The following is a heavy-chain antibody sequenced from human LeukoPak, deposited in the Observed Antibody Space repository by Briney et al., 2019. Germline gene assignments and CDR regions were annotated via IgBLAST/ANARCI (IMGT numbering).Heavy chain of an antibody. CDR1: GFTFSIYW. J-gene: IGHJ1*01. CDR3: ARAPSESGGYYPEYFRH. V-gene: IGHV3-74*01. Sequence: GGSLRLSCAASGFTFSIYWMHWVRQAPGKGLVWVSRIKSDGNTNYADSVKGRFTISRDNAKNTVSLQMNSLRAEDTGVYYCARAPSESGGYYPEYFRHWGQGTLVTVSS. D-gene: IGHD3-22*01. CDR2: IKSDGNT.